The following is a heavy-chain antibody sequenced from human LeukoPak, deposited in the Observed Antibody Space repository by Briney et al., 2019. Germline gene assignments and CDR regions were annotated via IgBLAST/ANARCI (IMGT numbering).Heavy chain of an antibody. V-gene: IGHV1-18*01. D-gene: IGHD3-16*01. CDR3: ARGVGRSYDLDY. J-gene: IGHJ4*02. CDR2: ISAYNGNT. CDR1: GYTFTSYG. Sequence: ASVKVSCKASGYTFTSYGISWVRQAPGQGLEWMEWISAYNGNTDYAQSLQGRVTMTIDTSTSTVYMELRSLRSDDTAVYYCARGVGRSYDLDYWGQGTLVTVSS.